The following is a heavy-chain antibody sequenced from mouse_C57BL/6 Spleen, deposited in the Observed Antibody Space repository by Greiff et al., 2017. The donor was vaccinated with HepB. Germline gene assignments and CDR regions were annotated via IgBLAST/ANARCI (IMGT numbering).Heavy chain of an antibody. Sequence: VQLQQSGAELVRPGASVKLSCTASGFNIKDDYMHWVKQRPEQGLEWIGWIDPENGDTEYASKFQGKATITADTSSNTAYLQLSSLTSEDTAVYYCTFNYYGRSYIDYWGQGTTLTVSS. D-gene: IGHD1-1*01. J-gene: IGHJ2*01. CDR3: TFNYYGRSYIDY. V-gene: IGHV14-4*01. CDR2: IDPENGDT. CDR1: GFNIKDDY.